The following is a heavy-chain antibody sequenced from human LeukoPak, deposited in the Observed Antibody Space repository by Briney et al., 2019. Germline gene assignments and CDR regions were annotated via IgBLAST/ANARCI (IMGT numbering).Heavy chain of an antibody. CDR2: IYYSGST. CDR1: GGSISSSSYY. D-gene: IGHD5-18*01. V-gene: IGHV4-39*01. Sequence: SETLSLTCTVSGGSISSSSYYWGWIRQPPGKGLEWIGSIYYSGSTYYNPSLKSRVTIAVDTSKNQFSLKLSSVTAADTAVYYCARALRGYSYHYFDYWGQGTLVTVSS. J-gene: IGHJ4*02. CDR3: ARALRGYSYHYFDY.